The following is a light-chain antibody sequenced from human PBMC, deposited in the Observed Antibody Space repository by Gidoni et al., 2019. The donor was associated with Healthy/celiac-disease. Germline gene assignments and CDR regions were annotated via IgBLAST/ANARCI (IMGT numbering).Light chain of an antibody. CDR3: QQSYSTPRGT. V-gene: IGKV1-39*01. Sequence: IQLTQPPSSLSASVGDRVTITCRASQIISSTLNWYQQKPGKAPKLLIYAASSLQSGVPSRCSGSGSGTDFTLTIISMQPEDFATYYCQQSYSTPRGTFGQGTKVEIK. CDR1: QIISST. CDR2: AAS. J-gene: IGKJ1*01.